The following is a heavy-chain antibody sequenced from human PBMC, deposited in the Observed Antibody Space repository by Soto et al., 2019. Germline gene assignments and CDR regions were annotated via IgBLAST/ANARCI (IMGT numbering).Heavy chain of an antibody. D-gene: IGHD3-10*01. J-gene: IGHJ6*02. CDR2: IYYSGST. Sequence: TLSLTCTVSGGSVSSGDYFWSWLRQSPGKRLEWIAYIYYSGSTNYNPSLKSRATISVDTSKSQVSLTLTSMTAADAALYYCARSPNYYYYGFDVWGQGNAVTV. CDR3: ARSPNYYYYGFDV. CDR1: GGSVSSGDYF. V-gene: IGHV4-61*08.